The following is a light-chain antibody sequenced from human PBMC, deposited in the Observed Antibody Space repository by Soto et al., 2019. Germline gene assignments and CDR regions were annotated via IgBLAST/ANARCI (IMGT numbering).Light chain of an antibody. CDR2: EVK. CDR1: NSDVGGYNY. CDR3: TSYTRSSTSHVI. Sequence: QSVLTQPASVSGSPGQSITISCTGTNSDVGGYNYVSWYQQHPGKAPKLMIYEVKNRPSGVSNRFSGSKSGNTASLTISGLQAEDEADYYCTSYTRSSTSHVIFGGGTKLTVL. J-gene: IGLJ2*01. V-gene: IGLV2-14*01.